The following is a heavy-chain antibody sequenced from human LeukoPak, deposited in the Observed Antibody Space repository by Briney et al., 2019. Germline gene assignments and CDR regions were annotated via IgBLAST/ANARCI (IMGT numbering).Heavy chain of an antibody. V-gene: IGHV3-66*01. Sequence: PGGSLRLSCAASGFTFDDYGMSWVRQAPGKGLEWVSVTYSGGSTYCADSVKGRFTISRDNSKNTLYLQMSSLRAEDTAVYYCARGIEVGSGYMDVWGKGTTVTISS. CDR3: ARGIEVGSGYMDV. CDR2: TYSGGST. CDR1: GFTFDDYG. D-gene: IGHD3-22*01. J-gene: IGHJ6*03.